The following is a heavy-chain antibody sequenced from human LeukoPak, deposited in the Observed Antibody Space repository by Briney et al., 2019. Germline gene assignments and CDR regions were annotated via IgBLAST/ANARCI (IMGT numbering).Heavy chain of an antibody. Sequence: GGSLRLSCAASGFTFSSYGMHRVRQAPGKGLEWVAVIWYDGSNKYYADSVKGRFTISRDNSKNTLYLQMNSLRAEDTAVYYCARDGIGYRGGTWPVDYWGQGTLVTVSS. J-gene: IGHJ4*02. CDR2: IWYDGSNK. CDR1: GFTFSSYG. D-gene: IGHD3-16*01. CDR3: ARDGIGYRGGTWPVDY. V-gene: IGHV3-33*01.